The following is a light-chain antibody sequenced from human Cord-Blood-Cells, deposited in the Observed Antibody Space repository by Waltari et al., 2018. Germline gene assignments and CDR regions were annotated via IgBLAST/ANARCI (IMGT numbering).Light chain of an antibody. V-gene: IGKV1-39*01. CDR2: AAS. CDR3: QQSYSTPYT. CDR1: QSISSY. J-gene: IGKJ2*01. Sequence: IQMNHTPSSTSASVGGRDTLTCRASQSISSYLNWYQQKPGKAPKLLIYAASSLQSGVPSRFSGSGSGTDFTLTISSLQPEDFATYYCQQSYSTPYTFGQGTKLEIK.